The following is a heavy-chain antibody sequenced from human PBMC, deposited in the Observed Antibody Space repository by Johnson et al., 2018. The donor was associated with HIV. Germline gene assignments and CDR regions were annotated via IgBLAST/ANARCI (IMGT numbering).Heavy chain of an antibody. CDR2: LGGSGANT. CDR1: GFTFDDYG. V-gene: IGHV3-20*04. D-gene: IGHD5-18*01. Sequence: VQLVESGGGVVRPGGSLRLSCAASGFTFDDYGMSWVRQAPGKGLEWVSSLGGSGANTYYADSVKGRFTISRDNSKNSLYLQMNTLRAEDTAVYYCARDQRGGYSYGDAFDFWGQGTVVSVSS. J-gene: IGHJ3*01. CDR3: ARDQRGGYSYGDAFDF.